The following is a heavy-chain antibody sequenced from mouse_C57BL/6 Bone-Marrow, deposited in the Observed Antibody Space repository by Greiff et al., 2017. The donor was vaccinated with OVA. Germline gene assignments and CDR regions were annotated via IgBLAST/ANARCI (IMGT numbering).Heavy chain of an antibody. CDR2: INPSSGYT. CDR3: ARRDSNYAMDY. J-gene: IGHJ4*01. CDR1: GYTFTSYT. D-gene: IGHD3-3*01. V-gene: IGHV1-4*01. Sequence: QVHVKQSGAELARPGASVKMSCKASGYTFTSYTMHWVKQRPGQGLEWIGYINPSSGYTKYNQKFKDKATLTADKSSSTAYMQLSSLTSEDSAVYYCARRDSNYAMDYWGQGTSVTVSS.